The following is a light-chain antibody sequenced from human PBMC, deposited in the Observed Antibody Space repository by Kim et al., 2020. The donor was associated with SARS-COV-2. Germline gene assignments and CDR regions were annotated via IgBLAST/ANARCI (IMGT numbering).Light chain of an antibody. CDR1: QDIKNY. CDR3: QHHDDLPT. CDR2: DAS. Sequence: SAAVGDRVTITCQASQDIKNYLNWYQQKPEKAPKLLIYDASNFETGVTTRFSGSGYGTDFTFTISSLQPEDIATYYCQHHDDLPTFGGGTKVDIK. V-gene: IGKV1-33*01. J-gene: IGKJ4*01.